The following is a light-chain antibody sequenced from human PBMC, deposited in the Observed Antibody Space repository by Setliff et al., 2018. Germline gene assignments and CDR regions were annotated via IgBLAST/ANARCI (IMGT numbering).Light chain of an antibody. V-gene: IGLV2-14*01. CDR2: EVI. CDR3: LSYTNSDTVV. J-gene: IGLJ1*01. Sequence: QSALTQPASVSGSPGQSITISCTGTSSDIGGYKYVSWCQQHPGKAPKLMIYEVIKRPSGVSNPFSGSKSGNTASLTISGLQAEDEADYYCLSYTNSDTVVFGTGTKVTVL. CDR1: SSDIGGYKY.